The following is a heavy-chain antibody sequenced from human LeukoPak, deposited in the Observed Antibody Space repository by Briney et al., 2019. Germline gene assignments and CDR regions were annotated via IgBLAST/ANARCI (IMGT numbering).Heavy chain of an antibody. V-gene: IGHV3-21*01. J-gene: IGHJ3*02. CDR1: GFTFSSYS. Sequence: GGSLRLSCAASGFTFSSYSMNWVRQAPGKGLEWVSSISSSSSYIYYADSVKGRFTISRDNAKNSLYLQMNSLRAEDTAMYYCASWELRARWAFDIWGQGTMVTVSS. CDR2: ISSSSSYI. CDR3: ASWELRARWAFDI. D-gene: IGHD1-26*01.